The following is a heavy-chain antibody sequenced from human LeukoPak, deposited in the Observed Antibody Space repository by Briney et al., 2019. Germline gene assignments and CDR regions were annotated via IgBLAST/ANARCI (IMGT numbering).Heavy chain of an antibody. CDR2: ISGSGGST. J-gene: IGHJ6*02. CDR3: AKDIRETSWAYYYYGMDV. CDR1: GFTFSSYA. Sequence: GGSLRLSCAASGFTFSSYAMSWVRQAPGKGLEWVSAISGSGGSTYYADSVKGRFTISRGNSKNTLYLQMNSLRAVDTAVYYCAKDIRETSWAYYYYGMDVWGQGTTVTVSS. V-gene: IGHV3-23*01. D-gene: IGHD2-2*01.